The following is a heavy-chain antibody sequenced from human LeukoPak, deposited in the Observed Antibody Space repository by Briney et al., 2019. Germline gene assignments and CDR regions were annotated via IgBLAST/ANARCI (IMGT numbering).Heavy chain of an antibody. D-gene: IGHD3-3*01. V-gene: IGHV4-34*01. Sequence: SETLSLTCAVYGGSFSGYYWSWIRQPPGKGLEWIGEINHSGSTNYNPSLKSRVTISVDTSKNQFSLKLSSVTAADTAVYYCARAPSRSGSYAWGQGTLVTVSS. CDR1: GGSFSGYY. CDR2: INHSGST. J-gene: IGHJ4*02. CDR3: ARAPSRSGSYA.